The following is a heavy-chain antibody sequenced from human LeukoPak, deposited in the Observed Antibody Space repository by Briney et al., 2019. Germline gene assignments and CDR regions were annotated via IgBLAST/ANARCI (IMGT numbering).Heavy chain of an antibody. Sequence: SETLCLTCTVSGASFSSYHWSWIRQPAGKGLEWIGRINTSGSTNYNPSLKSRVTMSEDTSNNQFSLKLSSVTAADRAVYYCATVRYDGSGEYFDYWGQGTLVTVSS. CDR1: GASFSSYH. V-gene: IGHV4-4*07. CDR3: ATVRYDGSGEYFDY. J-gene: IGHJ4*02. CDR2: INTSGST. D-gene: IGHD3-22*01.